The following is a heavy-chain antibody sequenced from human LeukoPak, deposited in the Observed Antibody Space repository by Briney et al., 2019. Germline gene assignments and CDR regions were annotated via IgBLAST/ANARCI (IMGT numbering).Heavy chain of an antibody. CDR1: GFTFSSYA. CDR2: ISGSGGST. Sequence: GGSLRLSCAASGFTFSSYAMSWVRQAPGKGLEWVSAISGSGGSTYYADSVKGRFTISRDNSKNTLYLQMNSLRAEDTAVYYCASQYYYGSGSYRADYWGQGTLVTVSS. CDR3: ASQYYYGSGSYRADY. V-gene: IGHV3-23*01. D-gene: IGHD3-10*01. J-gene: IGHJ4*02.